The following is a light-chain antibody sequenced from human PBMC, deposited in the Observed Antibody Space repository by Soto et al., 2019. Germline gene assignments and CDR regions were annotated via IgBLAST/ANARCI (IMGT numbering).Light chain of an antibody. J-gene: IGLJ1*01. Sequence: QSVLTQPASVSGSPGQSSTISCSGTSSDIGSYDHVAWYKQFPGKSPKLIIYAVSDRPSGVSDRFSGSKSGISASLTISGLQTEDEADYYCISYTDRQSYLFGTGTKVTVL. CDR1: SSDIGSYDH. CDR3: ISYTDRQSYL. V-gene: IGLV2-14*03. CDR2: AVS.